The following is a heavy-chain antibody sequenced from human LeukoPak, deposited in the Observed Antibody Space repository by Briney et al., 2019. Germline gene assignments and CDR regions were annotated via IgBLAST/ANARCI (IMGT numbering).Heavy chain of an antibody. V-gene: IGHV3-64*01. CDR1: GFTFSSYA. CDR3: ARDGGYCSSTSCLGGYYYYYYYMDV. D-gene: IGHD2-2*01. Sequence: GGSLRLSCAASGFTFSSYAMHWVRQAPGKGLEYVSAISSNGGSTYYANSVKGRFTISRDNSKNTLYLQMGSLRAEDMAVYHCARDGGYCSSTSCLGGYYYYYYYMDVWGKGTTVTVSS. J-gene: IGHJ6*03. CDR2: ISSNGGST.